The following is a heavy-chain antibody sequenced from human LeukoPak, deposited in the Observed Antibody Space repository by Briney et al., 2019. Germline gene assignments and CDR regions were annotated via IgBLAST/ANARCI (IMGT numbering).Heavy chain of an antibody. V-gene: IGHV3-23*01. CDR3: AKGGDGDYLDHYYYYGMDV. Sequence: AGSLRLSCAASGFTFSSYAMSWVRQAPGKGLEWVSAISGSGGSTYYADSVKGRFTISRDNSKNTLYLQMNSLRAEDTAVYYCAKGGDGDYLDHYYYYGMDVWGQGTTVTVSS. CDR2: ISGSGGST. J-gene: IGHJ6*02. CDR1: GFTFSSYA. D-gene: IGHD4-17*01.